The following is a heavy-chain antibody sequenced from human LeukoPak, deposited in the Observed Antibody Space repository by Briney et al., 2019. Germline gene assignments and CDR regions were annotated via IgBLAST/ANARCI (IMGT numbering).Heavy chain of an antibody. D-gene: IGHD5-24*01. CDR1: GGSISSGSYY. V-gene: IGHV4-61*02. Sequence: SETLSLTCTVSGGSISSGSYYWSWIRQPAGKGLEWIGRFYTSGSTNYNPSLKSRVTISVDTSKNQFSLKVNSVTAADTAVYYCARGRDGYNFLNRGEYYYFDYWGQGILVTVSS. CDR2: FYTSGST. J-gene: IGHJ4*02. CDR3: ARGRDGYNFLNRGEYYYFDY.